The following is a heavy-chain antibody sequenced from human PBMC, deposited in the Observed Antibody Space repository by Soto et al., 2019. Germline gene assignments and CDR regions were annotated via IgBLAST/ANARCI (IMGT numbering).Heavy chain of an antibody. CDR2: ISSISSTI. CDR1: GFSFSPFS. D-gene: IGHD2-15*01. Sequence: PGGSLRLSCVSSGFSFSPFSINCGRQAPGKGLEWVSYISSISSTIYYADSVRGRLTSSIDNARNSLFLQMDSVRDEDTTWYYFAGEGGRHCRPTWCLNPFDISGRGRMVTVSS. V-gene: IGHV3-48*02. J-gene: IGHJ3*02. CDR3: AGEGGRHCRPTWCLNPFDI.